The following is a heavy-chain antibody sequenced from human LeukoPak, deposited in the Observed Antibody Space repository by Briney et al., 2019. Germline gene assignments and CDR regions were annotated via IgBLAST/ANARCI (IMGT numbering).Heavy chain of an antibody. CDR1: GFTFSSYA. CDR2: ISGSGGST. Sequence: GGSLRLSCVDSGFTFSSYAMSWVRQAPGKGLEWVSAISGSGGSTYYADSVKGRFTISRDNSKNTLYLQMNSLRAEDTAVYYCAKVMTRTMVRGVPPSDYWGQGTLVTVSS. V-gene: IGHV3-23*01. CDR3: AKVMTRTMVRGVPPSDY. J-gene: IGHJ4*02. D-gene: IGHD3-10*01.